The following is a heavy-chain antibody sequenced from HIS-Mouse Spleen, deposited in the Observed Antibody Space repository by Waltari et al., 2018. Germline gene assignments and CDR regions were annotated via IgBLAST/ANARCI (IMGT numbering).Heavy chain of an antibody. CDR1: GFTFSSYW. V-gene: IGHV3-7*01. CDR2: IKQDGNEK. CDR3: AREVFEVGVSCYFDY. Sequence: EVQLVESGGGLVQPGGSLRLSCAASGFTFSSYWMSWVRQAPGKGVGCGGKIKQDGNEKDCGESVKGRFTSSRGNAKNSLYLQMNSLRAEDTAVYYCAREVFEVGVSCYFDYWGQGTLVTVSS. D-gene: IGHD2-15*01. J-gene: IGHJ4*02.